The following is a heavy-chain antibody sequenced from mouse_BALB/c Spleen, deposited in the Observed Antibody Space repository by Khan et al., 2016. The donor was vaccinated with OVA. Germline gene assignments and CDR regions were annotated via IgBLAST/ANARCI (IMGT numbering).Heavy chain of an antibody. J-gene: IGHJ4*01. CDR3: ARAYYANCREAMDY. CDR2: IWGDGST. CDR1: GFSLTGYG. Sequence: VQLVESGPGLVAPSQSLSITCTVSGFSLTGYGVNWVRQPPGKGLEWLGMIWGDGSTDYNSGIKSRLSITKDNSKSQVFLKMNSLQTDDTVRYYCARAYYANCREAMDYWGQGNSVTVSS. D-gene: IGHD2-10*01. V-gene: IGHV2-6-7*01.